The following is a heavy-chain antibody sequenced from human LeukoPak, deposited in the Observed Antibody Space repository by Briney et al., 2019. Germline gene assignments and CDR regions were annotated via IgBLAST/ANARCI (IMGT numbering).Heavy chain of an antibody. J-gene: IGHJ4*02. CDR3: ARGHLVRGFDY. CDR2: ISAYNGNT. V-gene: IGHV1-18*01. CDR1: GYTFTSYG. D-gene: IGHD6-13*01. Sequence: ASVKVSCKASGYTFTSYGISWVRQAPGQGLEWMGWISAYNGNTNFAQKLQGRVTMTTDTSTSTAYMELSRVRSDDTAVYYFARGHLVRGFDYWGQGTLVTVSS.